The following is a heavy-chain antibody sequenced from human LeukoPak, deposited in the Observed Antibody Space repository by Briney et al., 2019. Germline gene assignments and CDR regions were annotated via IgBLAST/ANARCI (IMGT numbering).Heavy chain of an antibody. CDR2: ISGSGGRT. J-gene: IGHJ4*02. D-gene: IGHD2-15*01. CDR3: AEGDCSGGSCYSFDY. V-gene: IGHV3-23*01. CDR1: GFTFSSYA. Sequence: GGSLRLSCAASGFTFSSYAMTWVRQAPGKGLEWVSSISGSGGRTYYADSVEGRFTISRDNSKNTLYMQMNSLRAEDTALYYCAEGDCSGGSCYSFDYWGQGTLVTVSS.